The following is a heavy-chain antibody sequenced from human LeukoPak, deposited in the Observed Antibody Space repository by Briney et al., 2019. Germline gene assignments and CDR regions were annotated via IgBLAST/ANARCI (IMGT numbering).Heavy chain of an antibody. CDR3: ARGYCSSISCYVDY. Sequence: GGSLRLSCAASGFIFSNYAIHWVRQAPGKGLEWVAVISYDGSNKYYADSVKGRFTISRDISKNTLYLQMNSLRAEDTAVYYCARGYCSSISCYVDYWGQGTLVAVSS. CDR1: GFIFSNYA. J-gene: IGHJ4*02. CDR2: ISYDGSNK. D-gene: IGHD2-2*01. V-gene: IGHV3-30*04.